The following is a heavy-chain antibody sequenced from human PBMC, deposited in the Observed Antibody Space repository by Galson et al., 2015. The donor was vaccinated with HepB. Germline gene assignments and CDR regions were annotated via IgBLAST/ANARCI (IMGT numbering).Heavy chain of an antibody. CDR3: ARDPGYCSGTSCYPRSTYAMDV. CDR1: GGTISRYA. Sequence: SVKVSCKASGGTISRYAINWVRQAPGQGLEWMGGIIPTFGTSNDAAANYAQKFQDRVTITADESTSTAYMELSSLRSEDTAVYYCARDPGYCSGTSCYPRSTYAMDVWGQGTSVTVSS. V-gene: IGHV1-69*13. J-gene: IGHJ6*02. D-gene: IGHD2-2*01. CDR2: IIPTFGTSNDAAA.